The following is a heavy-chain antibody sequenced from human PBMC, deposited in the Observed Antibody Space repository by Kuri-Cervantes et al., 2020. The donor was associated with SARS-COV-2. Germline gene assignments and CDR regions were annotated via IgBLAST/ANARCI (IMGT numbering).Heavy chain of an antibody. Sequence: GESLKISCEASGFILGSYGMTWVRQAPGKGLQWVSSISAGGGRTDCADSVKGRFTISRDNSKKVVFLQMDKLRDEDAALYYCARVVAAAGRLWFDPWGQGTPVTVSS. CDR1: GFILGSYG. V-gene: IGHV3-23*01. D-gene: IGHD2-15*01. J-gene: IGHJ5*02. CDR3: ARVVAAAGRLWFDP. CDR2: ISAGGGRT.